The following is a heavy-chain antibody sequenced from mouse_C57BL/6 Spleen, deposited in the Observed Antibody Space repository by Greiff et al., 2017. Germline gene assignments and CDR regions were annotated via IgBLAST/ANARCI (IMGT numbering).Heavy chain of an antibody. CDR3: ARGGWLPRYAMDY. Sequence: EVQLQQSGPELVKPGASVKMSCKASGYTFTDYNMHWVKQSHGKSLEWIGYINPNNGGTSYNQKFKGKATLTVNKSSSTAYMELRSLTSEVSAVYYCARGGWLPRYAMDYWGQGTSVTVSS. CDR1: GYTFTDYN. CDR2: INPNNGGT. J-gene: IGHJ4*01. V-gene: IGHV1-22*01. D-gene: IGHD2-3*01.